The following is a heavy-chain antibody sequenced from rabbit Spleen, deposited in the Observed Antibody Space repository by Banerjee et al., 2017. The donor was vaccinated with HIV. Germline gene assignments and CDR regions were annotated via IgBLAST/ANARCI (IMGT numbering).Heavy chain of an antibody. CDR1: GFSFSSSYW. CDR3: ARDLPTSSDYYYDL. D-gene: IGHD1-1*01. Sequence: QEQLVESGGGLVQPEGSLTLTCTASGFSFSSSYWICWVRQAPGKGLEWIGCIYTSSGSTYYASWAKGRFTISKTSSTTVTLQLTSLTAADTATYFCARDLPTSSDYYYDLWGPGTLVTVS. V-gene: IGHV1S45*01. J-gene: IGHJ4*01. CDR2: IYTSSGST.